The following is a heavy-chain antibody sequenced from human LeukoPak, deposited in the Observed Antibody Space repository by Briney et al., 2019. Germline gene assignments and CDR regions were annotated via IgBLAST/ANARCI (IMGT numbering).Heavy chain of an antibody. Sequence: SETLSLTCTVSGGSISSYYWSWIRQPPGKGLEWIGYIYYTGSTTYNPSLKSRVTISVDMSKNQFSLKMTSVTAADTAVYYCARNPITLVRGGNWFDPWGQGILVTVSS. CDR1: GGSISSYY. J-gene: IGHJ5*02. V-gene: IGHV4-59*01. D-gene: IGHD3-10*01. CDR2: IYYTGST. CDR3: ARNPITLVRGGNWFDP.